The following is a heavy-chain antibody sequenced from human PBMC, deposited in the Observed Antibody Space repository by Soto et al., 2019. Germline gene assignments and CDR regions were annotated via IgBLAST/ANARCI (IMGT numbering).Heavy chain of an antibody. J-gene: IGHJ3*02. CDR3: ARDHRGGTDAFDI. CDR1: GYTFTSLG. Sequence: QVQLVQSGAEVKKPGASVKVSCKGSGYTFTSLGIRWVRQAPGQGLEWMGWISAYNGNTNYAENLQGRVTMTTDTSTSTAYMELRSLRSDDTAVYYCARDHRGGTDAFDIWGQGTMVTVSS. V-gene: IGHV1-18*01. D-gene: IGHD2-15*01. CDR2: ISAYNGNT.